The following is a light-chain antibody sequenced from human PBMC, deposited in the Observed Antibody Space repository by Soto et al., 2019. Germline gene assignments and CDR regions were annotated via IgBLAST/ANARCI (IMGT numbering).Light chain of an antibody. Sequence: MLSLSPGTLSLTAGERATLSCRASQSVSSSYLAWYQQKPGQAPRLLIYGGSSRATGIPDRLSGSASGTDFTLTINRPEPEDFPVYYCQLYGNSPPFGQGTLLEIK. J-gene: IGKJ5*01. CDR1: QSVSSSY. V-gene: IGKV3-20*01. CDR2: GGS. CDR3: QLYGNSPP.